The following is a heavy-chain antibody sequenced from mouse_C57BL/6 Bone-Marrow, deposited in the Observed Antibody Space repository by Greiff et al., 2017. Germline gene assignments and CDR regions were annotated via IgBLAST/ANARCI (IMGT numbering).Heavy chain of an antibody. D-gene: IGHD4-1*01. CDR1: GYTFTSYW. V-gene: IGHV1-64*01. CDR2: IHPNSGST. CDR3: AREGRWDGAMDY. Sequence: QVQLQQPGAELVKPGASVKLSCKASGYTFTSYWMHWVKRRPGQGLEWIGMIHPNSGSTNYNEKFKSKATLTVDKSSSTAYMQLSSLTSEDSAVYYCAREGRWDGAMDYWGQGTSVTVSS. J-gene: IGHJ4*01.